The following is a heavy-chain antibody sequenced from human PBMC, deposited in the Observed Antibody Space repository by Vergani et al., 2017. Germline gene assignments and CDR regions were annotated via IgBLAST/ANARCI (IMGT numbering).Heavy chain of an antibody. CDR2: INPNSGGT. D-gene: IGHD2-15*01. J-gene: IGHJ6*02. CDR1: GYTFTGYY. Sequence: QVQLVQSGAEVKKPGASVKVSCKASGYTFTGYYMHWVRQAPGQGLEWMGWINPNSGGTNYAQKFQGRVTMTRDTSISTAYMELSRLRSDDTAVYYCARGGMVGEVRTQTYYYYGMDVWGQGTTVTVSS. CDR3: ARGGMVGEVRTQTYYYYGMDV. V-gene: IGHV1-2*02.